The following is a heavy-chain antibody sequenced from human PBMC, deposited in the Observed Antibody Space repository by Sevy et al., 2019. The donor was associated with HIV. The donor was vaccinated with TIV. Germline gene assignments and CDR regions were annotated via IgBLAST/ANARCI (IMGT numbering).Heavy chain of an antibody. J-gene: IGHJ3*02. V-gene: IGHV3-23*01. CDR3: ADSTRYDHHDAFDI. D-gene: IGHD3-22*01. CDR1: GFTFSSYA. Sequence: GGCLRLSCAASGFTFSSYAMSWVRQAPGKGLEWVSAISGSGGSTYYADSVKGRFTISRDISKNTMYLQMNSLRAEDTAVYYCADSTRYDHHDAFDIWGQGTMVTVSS. CDR2: ISGSGGST.